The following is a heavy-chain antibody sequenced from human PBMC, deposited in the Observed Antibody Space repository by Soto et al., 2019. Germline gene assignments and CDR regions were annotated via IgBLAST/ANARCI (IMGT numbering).Heavy chain of an antibody. CDR1: GGSISSGGYY. D-gene: IGHD3-22*01. CDR3: APGRDYYDTPPPLRY. V-gene: IGHV4-31*03. J-gene: IGHJ4*02. Sequence: TSETLSLTCTVSGGSISSGGYYWSWIRQHPGKGLEWIGYIYYSGSTYYNPSLKSRVTISVDTSKNQFSLKLSSVTAAATAVYYCAPGRDYYDTPPPLRYWGQGTLVTVSS. CDR2: IYYSGST.